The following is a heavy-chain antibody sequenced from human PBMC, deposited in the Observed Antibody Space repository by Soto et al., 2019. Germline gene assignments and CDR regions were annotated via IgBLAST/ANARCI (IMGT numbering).Heavy chain of an antibody. CDR2: IIPIFGTA. CDR3: ARLYGEQRWDNWFDP. CDR1: GGTFSSYA. V-gene: IGHV1-69*01. Sequence: QVQLVQSGAEVKKPGSAVKVACKASGGTFSSYAISWVRQAPGQGLEWMGGIIPIFGTANYAQKFQGRVTITAEESTSTAYMELSSLSSEDTAVYYCARLYGEQRWDNWFDPWGQGTLVTVSS. D-gene: IGHD4-17*01. J-gene: IGHJ5*02.